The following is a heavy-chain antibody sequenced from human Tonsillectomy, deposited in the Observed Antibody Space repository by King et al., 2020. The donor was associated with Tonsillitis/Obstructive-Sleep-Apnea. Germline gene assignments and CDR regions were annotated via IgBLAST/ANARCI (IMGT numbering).Heavy chain of an antibody. Sequence: VQLQESGPGLVKPSETLSLTCTVSGGSINSYYWIWIRQPPGKGLEWIGYIYYSGSTNYNPSLKSRVTISVDTSKNQFSLKLSSVTAADTAVYYCARAIVVVPAALYYFDYWGQGTLVTVSS. J-gene: IGHJ4*02. CDR3: ARAIVVVPAALYYFDY. V-gene: IGHV4-59*01. CDR1: GGSINSYY. D-gene: IGHD2-2*01. CDR2: IYYSGST.